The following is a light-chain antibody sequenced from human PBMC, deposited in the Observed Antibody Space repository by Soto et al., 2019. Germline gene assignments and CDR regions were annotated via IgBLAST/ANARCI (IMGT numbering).Light chain of an antibody. CDR3: QQFYSIPYT. CDR1: QSVLYTSNSKNY. CDR2: WAS. Sequence: DIVMTQSPDSLAVSLGERATINCKSSQSVLYTSNSKNYLAWYRQKPGQPPKLLIYWASTRESGVPDRFSGSGSGTDFTLTISSLQAEDVAVYYCQQFYSIPYTFGLGTKLEIK. J-gene: IGKJ2*01. V-gene: IGKV4-1*01.